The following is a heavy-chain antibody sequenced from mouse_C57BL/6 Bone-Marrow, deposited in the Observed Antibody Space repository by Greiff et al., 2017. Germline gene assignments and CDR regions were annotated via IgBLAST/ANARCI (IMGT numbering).Heavy chain of an antibody. V-gene: IGHV3-6*01. CDR3: ARGIYYGSSYYAMDY. CDR1: GYSITSGYY. J-gene: IGHJ4*01. D-gene: IGHD1-1*01. CDR2: ISYDGSN. Sequence: ESGPGLVKPSQSLSLTCSVTGYSITSGYYWNWIRQFPGNKLEWMGYISYDGSNNYNPSLKNRISITRDTSKNQFFLKLNSVTTEDTATYYCARGIYYGSSYYAMDYWGQGTSVTVSS.